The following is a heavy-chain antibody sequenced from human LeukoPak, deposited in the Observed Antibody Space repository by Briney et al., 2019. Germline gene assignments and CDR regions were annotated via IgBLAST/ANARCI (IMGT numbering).Heavy chain of an antibody. J-gene: IGHJ4*02. Sequence: SQTLSLTCTVSGGSISSGGYYWSWIRQHPGKGLEWIGYIYYSGSTYYNPSLKSRVTISVDTSKNQFSLKLSSVTAADTAVYYCARGLRLSWSPTDYWGQGTLVTVSS. CDR1: GGSISSGGYY. CDR3: ARGLRLSWSPTDY. CDR2: IYYSGST. V-gene: IGHV4-31*03.